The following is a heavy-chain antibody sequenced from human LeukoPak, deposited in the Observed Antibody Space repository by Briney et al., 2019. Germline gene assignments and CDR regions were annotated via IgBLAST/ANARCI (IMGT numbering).Heavy chain of an antibody. Sequence: FSVTVPCKASGGTFSFYAINWVRQAPGQGLEWMGRIIPIPGMANYAQKFQGRVTITADSSTSTAYMEVSSLRSEDTAVYYCARAVVVARGLLAYFDYWGQGTIVTVSS. V-gene: IGHV1-69*04. J-gene: IGHJ4*02. CDR3: ARAVVVARGLLAYFDY. CDR1: GGTFSFYA. D-gene: IGHD3-10*01. CDR2: IIPIPGMA.